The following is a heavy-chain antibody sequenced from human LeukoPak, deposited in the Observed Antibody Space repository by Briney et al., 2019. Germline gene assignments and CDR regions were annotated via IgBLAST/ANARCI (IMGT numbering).Heavy chain of an antibody. Sequence: SQTLSLTCTVSGGSISSGDYYWSWIRQPPGKGLEWIGYIYYSGSTYYNPSPKSRVTISVDTSKNQFSLKLSSVTAADTAVYYCARGRGGYDSSGYYYCYFDYWGQGTLVTVSS. CDR2: IYYSGST. J-gene: IGHJ4*02. CDR3: ARGRGGYDSSGYYYCYFDY. D-gene: IGHD3-22*01. CDR1: GGSISSGDYY. V-gene: IGHV4-30-4*01.